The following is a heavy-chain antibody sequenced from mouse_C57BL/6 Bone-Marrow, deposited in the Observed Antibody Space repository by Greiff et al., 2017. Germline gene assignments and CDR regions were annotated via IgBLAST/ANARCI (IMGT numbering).Heavy chain of an antibody. J-gene: IGHJ1*03. V-gene: IGHV1-82*01. Sequence: QVQLQQSGPELVKPGASVKISCKASGYAFSSSWMNWVKQRPGKGLEWIGRIYPGDGDTNYNGKFKGKATLTADKSSSTAYMQLSSLTSEDSAVYFCARKRGYFDVWGTGTTVTVSS. CDR2: IYPGDGDT. CDR1: GYAFSSSW. CDR3: ARKRGYFDV.